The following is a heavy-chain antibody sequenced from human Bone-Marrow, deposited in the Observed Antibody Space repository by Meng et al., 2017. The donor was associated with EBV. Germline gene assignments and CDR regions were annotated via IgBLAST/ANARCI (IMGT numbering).Heavy chain of an antibody. CDR3: ARGGHYSDSGNDFFDY. D-gene: IGHD3-22*01. CDR2: ISSSGTSI. J-gene: IGHJ4*02. V-gene: IGHV3-21*01. Sequence: EVQLVEYVGGLVEPGGALLLCCSGSGFSFNTYTMNWVRQAPGKGLEWVSFISSSGTSIYYAAAVKSRCTISRDNAKNSLFLQMKSLRAEDTAVYFCARGGHYSDSGNDFFDYWGQGPLVTVSS. CDR1: GFSFNTYT.